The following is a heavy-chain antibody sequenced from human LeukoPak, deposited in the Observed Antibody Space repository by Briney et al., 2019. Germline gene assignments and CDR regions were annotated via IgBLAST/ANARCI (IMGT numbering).Heavy chain of an antibody. V-gene: IGHV3-30*02. Sequence: PGGSLRLSCAASGFTFDDYDISWVRQAPGRGLEWVAFIRYDGSNECYADSVKGRFTISRDNSKNTLYLQMNSLRAEDTAVYYCAKFAAAGTNYYYYMDVWGKGTTVTVSS. D-gene: IGHD6-13*01. CDR1: GFTFDDYD. CDR2: IRYDGSNE. CDR3: AKFAAAGTNYYYYMDV. J-gene: IGHJ6*03.